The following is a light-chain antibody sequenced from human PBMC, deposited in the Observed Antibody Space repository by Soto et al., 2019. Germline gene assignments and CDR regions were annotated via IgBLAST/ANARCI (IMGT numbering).Light chain of an antibody. J-gene: IGKJ4*01. CDR3: QQYHSLPLT. V-gene: IGKV1-33*01. CDR1: QDISNY. Sequence: DIQMTQSPSSLSASVGDRVTITCRASQDISNYLNWYQQKSGEAPKLLIYDASVLETGVPSRFSGSGSGSYFTFTISSLQPEDIATYYCQQYHSLPLTFGGGAKVDTK. CDR2: DAS.